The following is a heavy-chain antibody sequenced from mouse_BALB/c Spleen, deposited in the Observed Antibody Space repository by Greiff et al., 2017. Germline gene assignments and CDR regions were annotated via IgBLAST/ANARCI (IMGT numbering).Heavy chain of an antibody. CDR3: ARHGNYSYYYAMDY. J-gene: IGHJ4*01. CDR1: GFTFSSYY. CDR2: INSNGGST. Sequence: EVQRVESGGGLVKLGGSLKLSCSASGFTFSSYYMSWVRQTPEKRLELVAAINSNGGSTYYPDTVKGRFTISRDNAKNTLYLQMSSLKSEDTALYYCARHGNYSYYYAMDYWGQGTSVTVSS. D-gene: IGHD2-1*01. V-gene: IGHV5-6-2*01.